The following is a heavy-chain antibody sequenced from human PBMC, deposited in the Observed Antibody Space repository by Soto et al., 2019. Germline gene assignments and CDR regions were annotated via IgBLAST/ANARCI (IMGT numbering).Heavy chain of an antibody. V-gene: IGHV3-74*01. Sequence: EVQLVESGGGLVRPGGSLRLSCAASGFTFSYYWMHWVRQAPGKGLVWVSRSHSDGSSTTYADFVKGRFIISRDNARNTVDLQMNSVRVEETAVYYCARGDRGAFDLWGQGTVVTVSS. CDR3: ARGDRGAFDL. CDR2: SHSDGSST. D-gene: IGHD1-26*01. J-gene: IGHJ3*01. CDR1: GFTFSYYW.